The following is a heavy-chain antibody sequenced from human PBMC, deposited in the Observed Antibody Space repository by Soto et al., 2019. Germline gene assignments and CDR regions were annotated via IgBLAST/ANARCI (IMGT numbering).Heavy chain of an antibody. Sequence: GGSLRLSCAASGFTFSDHYMEWVRQAPGKGLEWVGRTRNKVDSYTTEYAASVRGRFTISRDDSKTSLYLQMNSLKTEDTALYYCATGTVGAMDYWGQGXLVTVYS. D-gene: IGHD1-26*01. CDR3: ATGTVGAMDY. J-gene: IGHJ4*02. CDR2: TRNKVDSYTT. V-gene: IGHV3-72*01. CDR1: GFTFSDHY.